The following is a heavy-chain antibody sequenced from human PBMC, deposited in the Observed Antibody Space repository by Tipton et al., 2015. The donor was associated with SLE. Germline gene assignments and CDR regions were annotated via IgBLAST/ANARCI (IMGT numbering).Heavy chain of an antibody. V-gene: IGHV4-59*12. CDR2: IYYSGST. CDR1: GGSISSYY. CDR3: ARVQQRPS. Sequence: LRLSCTVSGGSISSYYWSWIRQPPGKGLEWIGYIYYSGSTNYNPSLKSRVTISVDTSKNQFSLKLSSVTAADTAVYYCARVQQRPSWGQGTLVTVSS. J-gene: IGHJ5*02. D-gene: IGHD6-13*01.